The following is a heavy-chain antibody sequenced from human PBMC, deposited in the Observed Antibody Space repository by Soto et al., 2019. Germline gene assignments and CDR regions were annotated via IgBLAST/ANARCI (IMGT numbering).Heavy chain of an antibody. CDR1: GFTFSSYG. CDR3: AKCLDSGYDRRYDAFDI. J-gene: IGHJ3*02. D-gene: IGHD5-12*01. Sequence: GGSLRLSCAASGFTFSSYGMHWVRQAPGKGLEWVAVISYDGSNKYYADSVKGRFTISRDNSKNTLYLQMNSLRAEDTAVYYCAKCLDSGYDRRYDAFDIWGQGTMVTVSS. V-gene: IGHV3-30*18. CDR2: ISYDGSNK.